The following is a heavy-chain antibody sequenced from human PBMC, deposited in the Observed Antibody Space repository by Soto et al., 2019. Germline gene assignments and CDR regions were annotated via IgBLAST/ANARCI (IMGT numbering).Heavy chain of an antibody. J-gene: IGHJ4*02. V-gene: IGHV3-30*18. CDR3: AKDRRYYDSSGPYFDY. D-gene: IGHD3-22*01. CDR1: GFTFSSYG. CDR2: ISYDGSNK. Sequence: HPGGSLRLSCAASGFTFSSYGMHWVRQSPGKGLEWVAVISYDGSNKYYADSVKGRFTISRDNSKNTLYLQMNSLRAEDTAVYYCAKDRRYYDSSGPYFDYWGQGTLVTVSS.